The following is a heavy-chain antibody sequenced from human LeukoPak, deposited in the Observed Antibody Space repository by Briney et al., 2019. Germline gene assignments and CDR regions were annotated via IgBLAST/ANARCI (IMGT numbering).Heavy chain of an antibody. CDR3: ARHIIAVAGSEYFQH. CDR1: GGSISSYY. D-gene: IGHD6-19*01. V-gene: IGHV4-39*01. J-gene: IGHJ1*01. CDR2: IYYSGST. Sequence: SETLSLTCTVSGGSISSYYWSWIRQPPGKGLEWIGSIYYSGSTYYNPSLKSRVTISVDTSKNQFSLKLSSVTAADTAVYYCARHIIAVAGSEYFQHWGQGTLVTVSS.